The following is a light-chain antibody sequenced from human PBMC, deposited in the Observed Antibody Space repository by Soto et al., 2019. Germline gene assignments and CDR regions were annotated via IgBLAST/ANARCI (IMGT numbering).Light chain of an antibody. CDR3: QQYGSSIWT. Sequence: ESVLTQSPGPLSLSPGERATLSCRTSQSVSSSYLAWYQQKPGQATRLLIYGASSRATGIPDRFSGSGSGTDFTLTISRLEPEEFAVYYCQQYGSSIWTFGQGTKVELK. V-gene: IGKV3-20*01. CDR2: GAS. J-gene: IGKJ1*01. CDR1: QSVSSSY.